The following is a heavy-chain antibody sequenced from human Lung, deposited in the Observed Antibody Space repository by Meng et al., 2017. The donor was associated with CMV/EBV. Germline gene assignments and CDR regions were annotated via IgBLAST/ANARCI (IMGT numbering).Heavy chain of an antibody. CDR1: GFTFSNYA. Sequence: GGSLRLXCAASGFTFSNYAMSWVRQAPGKGLEWVSGIAGSGSHTFYTDSVKGRFTISRDNVKNTLYLKMNVLRVEDTALYYCARYPTTGTYYYYNGMDVWXIGTTVTVSS. V-gene: IGHV3-23*01. J-gene: IGHJ6*04. CDR3: ARYPTTGTYYYYNGMDV. D-gene: IGHD4-17*01. CDR2: IAGSGSHT.